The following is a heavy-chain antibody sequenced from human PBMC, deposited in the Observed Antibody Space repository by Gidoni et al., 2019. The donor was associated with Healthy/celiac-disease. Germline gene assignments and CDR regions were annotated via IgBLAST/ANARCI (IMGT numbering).Heavy chain of an antibody. CDR2: IYHSGRT. CDR1: GGSISSSNW. D-gene: IGHD6-13*01. Sequence: QVQLQESGPGLVKPSGTLSLTCAVSGGSISSSNWWSWVRQPPGKGLEWMWEIYHSGRTNDNPSLKSRVTISVDKSKNQFSLKLSSVTAADTAVYYCARGPIKQQLVQFDYWGQGTLVTVSS. J-gene: IGHJ4*02. V-gene: IGHV4-4*02. CDR3: ARGPIKQQLVQFDY.